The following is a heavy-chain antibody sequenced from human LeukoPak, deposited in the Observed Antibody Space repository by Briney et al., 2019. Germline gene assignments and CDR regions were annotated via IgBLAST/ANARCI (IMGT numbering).Heavy chain of an antibody. D-gene: IGHD3-22*01. J-gene: IGHJ4*02. V-gene: IGHV1-8*03. CDR3: ARGRDSSGYYANDY. CDR2: MNPNSGNT. Sequence: ASVKVSCKASGYTFTSYDINWVRQATGQGLEWMGLMNPNSGNTGYAQKFQGRVTITRNTSISTAYMELSSLRSEDTAVYYCARGRDSSGYYANDYWGQGTLVTVSS. CDR1: GYTFTSYD.